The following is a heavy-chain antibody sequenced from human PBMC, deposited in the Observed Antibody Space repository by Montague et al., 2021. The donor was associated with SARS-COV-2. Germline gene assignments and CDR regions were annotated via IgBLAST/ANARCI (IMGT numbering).Heavy chain of an antibody. J-gene: IGHJ6*03. V-gene: IGHV4-34*01. CDR3: ARMRFFDWPPHYYMDV. CDR2: INHSGST. CDR1: GGSFCVYY. Sequence: SETLSLTCAVYGGSFCVYYWSWIRQPPGKGLEWIGEINHSGSTNYNPSLKSRVTISVDTSKNQVSLKLSSVTAADTAVYYCARMRFFDWPPHYYMDVWGKGTTVTVSS. D-gene: IGHD3-9*01.